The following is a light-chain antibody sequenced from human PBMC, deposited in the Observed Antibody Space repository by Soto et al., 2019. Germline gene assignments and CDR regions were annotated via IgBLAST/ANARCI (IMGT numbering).Light chain of an antibody. V-gene: IGKV1-5*03. J-gene: IGKJ4*01. CDR2: KAS. Sequence: DIQLTQSPSTLSASVGDRVTITCRASQSVSSWLAWYQQKPGKAPKLLVYKASSLESGVPSRFSGSGSGTEFTLSISTLQPDDFATYYCPQYEAYPLTFGGGTKVEI. CDR1: QSVSSW. CDR3: PQYEAYPLT.